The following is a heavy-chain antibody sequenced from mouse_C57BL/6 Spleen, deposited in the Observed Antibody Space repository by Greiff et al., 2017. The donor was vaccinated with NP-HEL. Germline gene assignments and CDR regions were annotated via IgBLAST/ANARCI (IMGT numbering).Heavy chain of an antibody. CDR3: ARQKTGDYAMDY. CDR2: ISNGGGST. V-gene: IGHV5-12*01. J-gene: IGHJ4*01. CDR1: GFTFSDYY. Sequence: EVQGVESGGGLVQPGGSLKLSCAASGFTFSDYYMYWVRQTPEKRLEWVAYISNGGGSTYYPDTVKGRFTISSDNAKNTLYLQMSRLKSEDTAMYYCARQKTGDYAMDYWGQGTSVTVSS. D-gene: IGHD4-1*01.